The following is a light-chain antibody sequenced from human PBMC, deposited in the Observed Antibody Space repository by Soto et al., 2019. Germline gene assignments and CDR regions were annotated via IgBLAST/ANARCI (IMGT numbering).Light chain of an antibody. J-gene: IGKJ2*01. CDR3: QQYNRWPFT. V-gene: IGKV3-15*01. CDR2: AAS. Sequence: EIVMTQSPATLSVSPGEGATLSCRANQRVSSHLAWYQHKPGQAPRLLIHAASTRAPGVPVRFSGSGSGTEFTLAISSLQSEDFAVYYCQQYNRWPFTFGQGTKMEIK. CDR1: QRVSSH.